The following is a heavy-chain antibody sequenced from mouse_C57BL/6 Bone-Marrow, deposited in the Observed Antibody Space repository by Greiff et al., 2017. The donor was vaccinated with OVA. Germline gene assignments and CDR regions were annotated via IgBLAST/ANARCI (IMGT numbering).Heavy chain of an antibody. CDR3: ARERLLLFDC. CDR1: GYTFTDYY. V-gene: IGHV1-19*01. J-gene: IGHJ2*01. CDR2: INPYNGGT. D-gene: IGHD2-13*01. Sequence: EVKLMESGPVLVKPGASVKMSCKASGYTFTDYYMNWVKQSHGKSLEWIGVINPYNGGTSYNQKFKGKATLTVDKSSSTAYMELNSLTSEDSAVYYCARERLLLFDCWGQGTTLTVSS.